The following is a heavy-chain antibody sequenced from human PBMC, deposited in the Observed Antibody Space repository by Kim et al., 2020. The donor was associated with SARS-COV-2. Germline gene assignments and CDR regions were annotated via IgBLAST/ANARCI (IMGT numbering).Heavy chain of an antibody. CDR2: ISHDGEHS. D-gene: IGHD2-21*02. CDR3: ARVDCEGDCYAPFDS. J-gene: IGHJ4*02. V-gene: IGHV3-30*04. Sequence: GGSLRLSCAASGFNLRSHAMHWVRQSPVKGLEWVAVISHDGEHSYYDESVEGRFTISRDNSKNTLYLQMNSLTDEDTALYYCARVDCEGDCYAPFDSWGQGTLVTVSS. CDR1: GFNLRSHA.